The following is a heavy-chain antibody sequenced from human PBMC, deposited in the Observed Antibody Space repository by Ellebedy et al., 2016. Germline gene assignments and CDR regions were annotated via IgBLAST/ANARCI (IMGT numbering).Heavy chain of an antibody. V-gene: IGHV5-51*01. CDR1: GYSFTSYW. J-gene: IGHJ5*02. CDR3: ARRGGYSYGYNWFDP. Sequence: GESLKISCKGSGYSFTSYWIGWVRQMPGKGLEWMGIIYPGDSDTRYSPSFQGQVPISADKSISTAYLQWSSLKASDTAMYYCARRGGYSYGYNWFDPWGQGTLVTVSS. D-gene: IGHD5-18*01. CDR2: IYPGDSDT.